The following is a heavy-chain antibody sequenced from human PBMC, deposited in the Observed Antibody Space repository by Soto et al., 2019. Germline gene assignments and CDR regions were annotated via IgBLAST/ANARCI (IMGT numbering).Heavy chain of an antibody. J-gene: IGHJ6*02. V-gene: IGHV3-23*01. D-gene: IGHD4-17*01. CDR1: GFTFSSYA. CDR2: ISGSGGST. Sequence: GGSLRLSCAASGFTFSSYAMSWVRQAPGKGLEWVSAISGSGGSTYYADSVKGRFTISRDNSKNTLDLQMNSLRAEDTAVYYCAKVFMTTGKQNEPNNYYYGMDVWGQGTTVTVSS. CDR3: AKVFMTTGKQNEPNNYYYGMDV.